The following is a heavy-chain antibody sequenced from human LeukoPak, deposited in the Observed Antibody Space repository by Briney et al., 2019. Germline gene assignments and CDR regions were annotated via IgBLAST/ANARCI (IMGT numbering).Heavy chain of an antibody. J-gene: IGHJ5*02. D-gene: IGHD1-14*01. CDR3: AREGPRGYRTINWFDP. Sequence: ASVKVSCKASGYTFTSYDINWVRQATGQGLEWMGWMNPNSGNTGYAQKFQGRVTITRNTSISTAYMELSSLRSDDTAVYYCAREGPRGYRTINWFDPWGQGTLVTVSS. CDR2: MNPNSGNT. CDR1: GYTFTSYD. V-gene: IGHV1-8*03.